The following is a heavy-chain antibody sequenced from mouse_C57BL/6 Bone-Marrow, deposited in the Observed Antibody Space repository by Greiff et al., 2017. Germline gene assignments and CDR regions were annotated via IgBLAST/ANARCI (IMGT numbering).Heavy chain of an antibody. CDR2: IYPRDGST. J-gene: IGHJ2*01. Sequence: LVESGPELVKPGASVKLSCKASGYTFTSYDINWVKQRPGQGLEWIGWIYPRDGSTKYNEKFKSKATLTVDSSSSTAYMELHSLTSEDSAVYFCAGPWGYFDYWGQGTTLTVSS. CDR3: AGPWGYFDY. CDR1: GYTFTSYD. V-gene: IGHV1-85*01.